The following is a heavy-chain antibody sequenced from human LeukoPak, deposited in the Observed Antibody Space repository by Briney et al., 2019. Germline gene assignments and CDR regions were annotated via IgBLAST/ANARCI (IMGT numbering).Heavy chain of an antibody. CDR2: MNPNSGNT. Sequence: ASVKVSCKGSGYTFTSYDINWVRQATGQGLEWMGWMNPNSGNTGYAQKFQGRVTMTRNTSINTAYMELSSLRSEDTAVYYCARAMVRGRGDFDYWGQGTLVTVSS. J-gene: IGHJ4*02. CDR1: GYTFTSYD. CDR3: ARAMVRGRGDFDY. V-gene: IGHV1-8*01. D-gene: IGHD3-10*01.